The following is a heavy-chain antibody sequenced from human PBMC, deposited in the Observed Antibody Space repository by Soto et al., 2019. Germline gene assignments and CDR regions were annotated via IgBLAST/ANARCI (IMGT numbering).Heavy chain of an antibody. CDR1: GFTFSSYA. CDR2: ISYDGSNK. Sequence: QVQLVESGGGVVQPGRSLRLSCAASGFTFSSYAMHWVRQAPGKGLEWVAVISYDGSNKYYADSVKGRFTISRDNSKNTLYLQMNSLRAEDTAVYYCARDRSLAVAGMGNWFDPWCQGTLVTVSS. J-gene: IGHJ5*02. D-gene: IGHD6-19*01. V-gene: IGHV3-30-3*01. CDR3: ARDRSLAVAGMGNWFDP.